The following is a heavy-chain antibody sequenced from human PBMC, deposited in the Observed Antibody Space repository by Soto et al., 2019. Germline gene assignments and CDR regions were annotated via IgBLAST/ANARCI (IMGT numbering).Heavy chain of an antibody. CDR3: ARRAGTTEDHYYMAV. V-gene: IGHV4-39*01. Sequence: PSETLSLTCTVSGGSISSSSYYWGWIRQPPGKGLEWIGSIYYSGSTYYNPSLKSRVTISVDTSKNQFSLKLSSVTAADTAVYYCARRAGTTEDHYYMAVWGKGTTVTVSS. CDR1: GGSISSSSYY. CDR2: IYYSGST. J-gene: IGHJ6*03. D-gene: IGHD1-7*01.